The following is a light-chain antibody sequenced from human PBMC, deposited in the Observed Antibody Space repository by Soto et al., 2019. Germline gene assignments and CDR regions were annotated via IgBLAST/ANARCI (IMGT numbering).Light chain of an antibody. Sequence: DIQMTQSPSTLSASVGERITITCRASQSLNNWVAWYQQKPGKPPRLLISKASNLESGVPARFSGSGSETEFTHTISSLQPDDFATYYCQQHTSYHLLTFAGGTRADIK. CDR3: QQHTSYHLLT. CDR1: QSLNNW. CDR2: KAS. V-gene: IGKV1-5*03. J-gene: IGKJ4*01.